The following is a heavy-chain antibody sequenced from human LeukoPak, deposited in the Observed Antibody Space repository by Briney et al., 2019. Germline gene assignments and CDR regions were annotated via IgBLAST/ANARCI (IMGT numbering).Heavy chain of an antibody. CDR3: ARDPAPEYYDISTGSSPGDY. V-gene: IGHV1-69*05. CDR2: IMPLFAAA. Sequence: SVKVCCKASGGTFSNYIFNWVRQAPGQGLEWMGGIMPLFAAADYAQNFQGRVTITTDESTSTVYMELSRLRSEDTALYYCARDPAPEYYDISTGSSPGDYWGQGTLVTVSS. CDR1: GGTFSNYI. J-gene: IGHJ4*02. D-gene: IGHD3-9*01.